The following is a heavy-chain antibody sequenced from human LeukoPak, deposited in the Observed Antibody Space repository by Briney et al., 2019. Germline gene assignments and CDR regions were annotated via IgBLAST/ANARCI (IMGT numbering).Heavy chain of an antibody. J-gene: IGHJ6*03. CDR1: GGAFSGYY. Sequence: SETLSLTCAVYGGAFSGYYWSWIRQPPGKGLEWIGEINHSGSTNYNPSLKSRVTISVDTSKNQFSLKLSSVTAADTAVYYCARGNVLRFLEWFTPAYYYYYMDVWGKGTTVTVSS. CDR2: INHSGST. D-gene: IGHD3-3*01. CDR3: ARGNVLRFLEWFTPAYYYYYMDV. V-gene: IGHV4-34*01.